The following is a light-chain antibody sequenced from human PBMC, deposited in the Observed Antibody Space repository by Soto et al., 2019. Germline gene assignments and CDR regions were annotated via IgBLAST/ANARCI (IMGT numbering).Light chain of an antibody. Sequence: QSVLTQPASVSGSPGQSITISCTGTSSDVGGYNYVSWYQQHPGKAPKLMIYEVSNRPSGVSNRFSGSKSGNTASLTISWLQAEDEADYYCSSYTSSSTLLFGGGTKVTVL. CDR2: EVS. J-gene: IGLJ2*01. V-gene: IGLV2-14*01. CDR1: SSDVGGYNY. CDR3: SSYTSSSTLL.